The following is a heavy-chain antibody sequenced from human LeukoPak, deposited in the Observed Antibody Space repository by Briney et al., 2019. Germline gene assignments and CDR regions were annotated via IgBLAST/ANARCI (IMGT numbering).Heavy chain of an antibody. J-gene: IGHJ4*02. CDR3: AKANGYYFDC. CDR2: ISSSSTST. CDR1: GFTFSDYY. V-gene: IGHV3-11*05. D-gene: IGHD2-8*01. Sequence: GGSLRLSCAASGFTFSDYYMSWIRQAPGKGLEWISYISSSSTSTNYADSVKGRFTISRDNAKNSLYLQMNSLRAEDTAVYYCAKANGYYFDCWGQGTLVTVPS.